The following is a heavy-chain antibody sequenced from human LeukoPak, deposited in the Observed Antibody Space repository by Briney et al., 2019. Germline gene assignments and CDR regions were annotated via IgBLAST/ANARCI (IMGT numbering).Heavy chain of an antibody. J-gene: IGHJ4*02. CDR2: ISSSGSTI. CDR1: GFTFSDYY. V-gene: IGHV3-11*04. CDR3: AREKYYSDSSGYQDY. Sequence: GGSLRLSCAASGFTFSDYYMSWIREAPGKGLEWVSYISSSGSTIYYADSVKGRFTISRDNAKNSLYLQMNSLRAEDTAVYYCAREKYYSDSSGYQDYWGQGTLVTVSS. D-gene: IGHD3-22*01.